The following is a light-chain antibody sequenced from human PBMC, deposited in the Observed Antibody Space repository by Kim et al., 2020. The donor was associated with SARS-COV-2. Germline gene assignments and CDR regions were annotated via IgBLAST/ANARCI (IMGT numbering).Light chain of an antibody. V-gene: IGKV4-1*01. CDR2: WAS. J-gene: IGKJ1*01. Sequence: ATINCKSSQTVLYSPNNRNYLAWYQLKPGQPPKLLIYWASTRESGVPDRFRGSGSGTDFTLTISGLQAEDVAVYYCQQYYSTPWTFGQGTKVDIK. CDR3: QQYYSTPWT. CDR1: QTVLYSPNNRNY.